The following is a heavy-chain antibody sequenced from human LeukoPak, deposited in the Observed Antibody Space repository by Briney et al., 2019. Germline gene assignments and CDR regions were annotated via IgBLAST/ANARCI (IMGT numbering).Heavy chain of an antibody. CDR2: IYHTGST. Sequence: PSETLSLTCTVSGGSISSSTYYWVWIRQPPGKGLEWIGSIYHTGSTYSNPSLKSRVTISVDTSKNQFSLKLSSVTAADTAVYYCARSLVVPAANWFDPWGQGTLVTVSS. V-gene: IGHV4-39*01. CDR3: ARSLVVPAANWFDP. CDR1: GGSISSSTYY. J-gene: IGHJ5*02. D-gene: IGHD2-2*01.